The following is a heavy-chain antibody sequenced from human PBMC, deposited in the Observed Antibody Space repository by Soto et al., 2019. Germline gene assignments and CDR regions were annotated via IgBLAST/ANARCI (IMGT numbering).Heavy chain of an antibody. CDR2: IIPIFGTA. J-gene: IGHJ4*02. CDR1: GGTFSSYA. V-gene: IGHV1-69*13. D-gene: IGHD3-16*01. CDR3: ARCIAEMATMGDYFDY. Sequence: ASVKVSCKASGGTFSSYAISWVRQAPGQGLEWMGGIIPIFGTANYAQKFQGRVTITADEATSTAYMELSSLRSEDTAVYYCARCIAEMATMGDYFDYWGRGTLVTLSS.